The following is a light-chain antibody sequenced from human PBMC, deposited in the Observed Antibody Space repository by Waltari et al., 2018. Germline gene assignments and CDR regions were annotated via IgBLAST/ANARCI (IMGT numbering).Light chain of an antibody. Sequence: QSVLTQPPSVSGAPGQRVTISCSGSSSNIRAGSDVHWYQQLPGTAPKLLIYGTSIRPSGVPDRFSGSKSGTSASLAITGLQAEDEADYYCQSYDSSLTGSVFGGGTKLTVL. J-gene: IGLJ3*02. CDR2: GTS. CDR3: QSYDSSLTGSV. CDR1: SSNIRAGSD. V-gene: IGLV1-40*01.